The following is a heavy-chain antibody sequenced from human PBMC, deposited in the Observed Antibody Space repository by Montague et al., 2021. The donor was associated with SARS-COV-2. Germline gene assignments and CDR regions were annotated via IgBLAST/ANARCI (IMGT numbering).Heavy chain of an antibody. V-gene: IGHV4-59*11. J-gene: IGHJ6*02. D-gene: IGHD3-10*01. Sequence: SETLSLTCSASGTSITSHYWNWIRQPPGKGLEWIGYISDSGSTNYSPSLKSRVTMSVDTSKNQMSLKLTSVTAADTAVYYCARGCLSYFGAGSHCYGMDVWGQGTTVTVSS. CDR3: ARGCLSYFGAGSHCYGMDV. CDR2: ISDSGST. CDR1: GTSITSHY.